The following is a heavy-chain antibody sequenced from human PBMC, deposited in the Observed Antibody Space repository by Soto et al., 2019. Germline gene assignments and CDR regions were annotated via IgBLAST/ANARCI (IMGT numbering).Heavy chain of an antibody. Sequence: GGSLRLSCTASGFFFNDKWMHWVRQAPGKGLAWVARIDGHSGTTNYADSVRGRFTISRDNAKNTVYLHLNTLTDEDTAVYYCARGGAMGVDHWGQGTLVTVSS. J-gene: IGHJ4*02. CDR2: IDGHSGTT. V-gene: IGHV3-74*01. CDR3: ARGGAMGVDH. D-gene: IGHD1-26*01. CDR1: GFFFNDKW.